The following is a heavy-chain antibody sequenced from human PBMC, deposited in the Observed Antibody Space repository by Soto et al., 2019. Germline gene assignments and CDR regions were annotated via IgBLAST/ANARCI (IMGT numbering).Heavy chain of an antibody. CDR2: ISYDGSDK. CDR1: GFTFSSYA. V-gene: IGHV3-30*18. J-gene: IGHJ4*02. Sequence: QVQLVEAGGGVVQPGRSLRLSCAASGFTFSSYAMHWVRQAPGKGLEWVAVISYDGSDKYYADSVKGRFTISRDNSKNTLNLQMNSLRADDTAVYYCAQSRGELAPESYDYCGQGALITVSS. CDR3: AQSRGELAPESYDY. D-gene: IGHD3-16*01.